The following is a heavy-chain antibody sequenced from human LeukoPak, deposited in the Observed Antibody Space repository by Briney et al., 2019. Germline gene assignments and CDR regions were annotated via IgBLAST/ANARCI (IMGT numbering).Heavy chain of an antibody. V-gene: IGHV3-7*01. Sequence: GGSRRLSCAASGFTFSRYWMSWVRQAPGKGLEWVANIKQDGREKYYVDSVKGRFTISRDNAKNSLYLQMNSLRAEDTAVYYCARDRDCSGGSCYSGYFDYWGQGTLVTVSS. CDR1: GFTFSRYW. D-gene: IGHD2-15*01. CDR3: ARDRDCSGGSCYSGYFDY. CDR2: IKQDGREK. J-gene: IGHJ4*02.